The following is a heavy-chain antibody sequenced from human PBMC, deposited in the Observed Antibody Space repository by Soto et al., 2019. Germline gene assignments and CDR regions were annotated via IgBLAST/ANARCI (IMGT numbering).Heavy chain of an antibody. CDR2: IWYDGSNK. J-gene: IGHJ6*03. CDR1: GFTFSSYG. Sequence: GGSLRLSCAASGFTFSSYGMHWVRQAPGKGLEWVAVIWYDGSNKYYADSVKGRFTISRDNSKNKLYLQMNSLRAEETAVYYCARVGYCSSTSCQTDYYYYYYMDVWGKGTTVTVSS. CDR3: ARVGYCSSTSCQTDYYYYYYMDV. V-gene: IGHV3-33*01. D-gene: IGHD2-2*01.